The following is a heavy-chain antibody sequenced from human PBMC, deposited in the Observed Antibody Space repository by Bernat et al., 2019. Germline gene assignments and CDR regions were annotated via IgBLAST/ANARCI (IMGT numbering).Heavy chain of an antibody. CDR2: ISAYNGNT. D-gene: IGHD2-2*01. CDR3: ASRDILVVDDAFDI. Sequence: QVQLVQSGAEVKKPGASVKVSCKASGYTFTSYGISWVRQAPGQGLEWMGWISAYNGNTNYAQKLQGRVTRTTDTSTRTAYMELRSLRSDDTAVYYCASRDILVVDDAFDIWGQGTMVTVSS. CDR1: GYTFTSYG. J-gene: IGHJ3*02. V-gene: IGHV1-18*01.